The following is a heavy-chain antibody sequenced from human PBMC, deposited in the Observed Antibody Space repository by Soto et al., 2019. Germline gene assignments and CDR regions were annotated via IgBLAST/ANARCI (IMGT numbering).Heavy chain of an antibody. Sequence: ASVKVSCKASGYTFTSYAMHWVRQAPGQRLEWMGWINAGNGNTKYSQKFQGRVTITRDTSASTAYMELSSLRSEDTAVYYCARDHLPQYYYDSSGYYFYFQHWGQGTLVTVSS. CDR2: INAGNGNT. D-gene: IGHD3-22*01. V-gene: IGHV1-3*01. CDR3: ARDHLPQYYYDSSGYYFYFQH. J-gene: IGHJ1*01. CDR1: GYTFTSYA.